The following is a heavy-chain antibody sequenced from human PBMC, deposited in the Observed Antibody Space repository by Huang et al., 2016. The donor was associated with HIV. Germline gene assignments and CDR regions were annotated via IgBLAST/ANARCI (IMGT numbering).Heavy chain of an antibody. V-gene: IGHV1-18*01. CDR3: ARQGFGRSDAFDI. Sequence: QVQLVQSGNELKKPGASVKVSCKASDYTFNTYGINWVRQAPGQGLEGMGWIGGYNGNTRYAQKFQGRVTLTTDTSTSTAYMELRTLLSDDTAVYYCARQGFGRSDAFDIWGQGTMVTVSS. CDR2: IGGYNGNT. CDR1: DYTFNTYG. D-gene: IGHD3-10*01. J-gene: IGHJ3*02.